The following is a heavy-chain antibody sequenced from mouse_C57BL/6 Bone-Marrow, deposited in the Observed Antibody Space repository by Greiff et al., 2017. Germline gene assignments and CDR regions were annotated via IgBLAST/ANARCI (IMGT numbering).Heavy chain of an antibody. J-gene: IGHJ3*01. CDR3: ARPYDGCYVWFAY. D-gene: IGHD2-3*01. Sequence: DVMLVESGGGLVQPGGSLKLSCAASGFTFSDYYMYWVRQTPEKRLEWVAYISTGGGSTYYPDTVKGRFTISRDNAKNTLYLQMSRLKSEDTAMYYCARPYDGCYVWFAYWGQGTLVTVSA. CDR2: ISTGGGST. V-gene: IGHV5-12*01. CDR1: GFTFSDYY.